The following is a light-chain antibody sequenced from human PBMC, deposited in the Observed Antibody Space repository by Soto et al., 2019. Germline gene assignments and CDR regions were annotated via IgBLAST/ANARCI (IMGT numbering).Light chain of an antibody. CDR2: GAS. CDR3: HQRQSWPRT. V-gene: IGKV3-20*01. Sequence: EIVLTQSPCTLSLSPGKRATLSCRASQSISSSYLAWYQQRPGQAPRLLIYGASSRATGIPDRFSASGTGTDFTLTISDVQPEDFAVYYCHQRQSWPRTFGQGTRLE. CDR1: QSISSSY. J-gene: IGKJ5*01.